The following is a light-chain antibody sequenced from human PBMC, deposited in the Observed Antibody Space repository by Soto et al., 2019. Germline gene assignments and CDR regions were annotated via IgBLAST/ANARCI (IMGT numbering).Light chain of an antibody. CDR3: TSYTSGSTLFV. J-gene: IGLJ7*01. V-gene: IGLV2-14*01. CDR2: EVT. Sequence: QSALTQPASVSGSPGQSITISCTGTNSDVGDYDFVSWYQQHPGKAPKLMIYEVTKRPSGISYRVSGSKSGNTASLTISGLQAEDEADYYCTSYTSGSTLFVFGSGTQLTVL. CDR1: NSDVGDYDF.